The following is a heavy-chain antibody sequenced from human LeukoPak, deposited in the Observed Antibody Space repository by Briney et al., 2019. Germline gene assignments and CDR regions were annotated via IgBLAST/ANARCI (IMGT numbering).Heavy chain of an antibody. CDR2: ISYDGSNK. V-gene: IGHV3-30*18. J-gene: IGHJ6*03. Sequence: GGSLRLSCAASGFTFSSYGMHWVRQAPGKGLEWVAVISYDGSNKYYADSVKGRFTISRDNSKNTLYLQMNSLRAEDTAVYYCAKAARRGSATYYYYYMDVWGKGTTVTVSS. CDR1: GFTFSSYG. CDR3: AKAARRGSATYYYYYMDV. D-gene: IGHD3-10*01.